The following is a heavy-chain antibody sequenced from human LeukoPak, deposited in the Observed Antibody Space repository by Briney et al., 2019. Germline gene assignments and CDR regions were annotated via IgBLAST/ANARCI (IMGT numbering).Heavy chain of an antibody. CDR1: GGTFSSYA. Sequence: SVKVSCKASGGTFSSYAISWVRQAPGQGLEWMGGIIPIFGTANYAQKFQGRVTIAADESTSTAYMELSSLRSEDTAVYYCARDNDWKNWFDPWGQGTLVTVSS. J-gene: IGHJ5*02. CDR2: IIPIFGTA. CDR3: ARDNDWKNWFDP. D-gene: IGHD1-1*01. V-gene: IGHV1-69*13.